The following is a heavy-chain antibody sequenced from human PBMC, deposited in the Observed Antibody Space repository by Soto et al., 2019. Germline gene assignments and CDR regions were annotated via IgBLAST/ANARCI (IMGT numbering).Heavy chain of an antibody. CDR1: GYTFTPHD. D-gene: IGHD2-15*01. J-gene: IGHJ4*02. CDR3: ARGLYCSGGTCSDS. Sequence: QVQLVQSGAEVKRPGASVKVSCKASGYTFTPHDINWVRQATGQGLEWMGRMNPNSGYIDFAQRFQGRLTMTTNTSISTAYMELSSLRFEDTAIYYCARGLYCSGGTCSDSWGQGTLVIVSS. CDR2: MNPNSGYI. V-gene: IGHV1-8*01.